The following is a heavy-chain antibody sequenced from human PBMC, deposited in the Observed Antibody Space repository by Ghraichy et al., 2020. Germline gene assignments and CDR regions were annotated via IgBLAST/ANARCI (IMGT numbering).Heavy chain of an antibody. Sequence: ASVKVSCKASGYTFTSYDINWVRQATGQGLEWMGWMNPNSGNTGYAQKFQGRVTMTRNTSISTAYMELSSLRSEDTAVYYCARGRWGPAAADPWGQGTLVTVSS. V-gene: IGHV1-8*01. D-gene: IGHD6-13*01. J-gene: IGHJ5*02. CDR1: GYTFTSYD. CDR3: ARGRWGPAAADP. CDR2: MNPNSGNT.